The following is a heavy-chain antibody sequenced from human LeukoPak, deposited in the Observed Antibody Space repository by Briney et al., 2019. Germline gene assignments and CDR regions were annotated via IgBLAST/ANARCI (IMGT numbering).Heavy chain of an antibody. CDR1: GGTFSSYA. CDR3: ARSRITIFGAPDEGRNWFDS. J-gene: IGHJ5*01. V-gene: IGHV1-69*05. CDR2: IIPIFGTA. Sequence: SVKVSCKASGGTFSSYAISWVRQAPGQGLEWMGGIIPIFGTANYAQKFQGRVTITTDESTSTAYMELSSLRSEDTAVYYCARSRITIFGAPDEGRNWFDSWGQGTLVTVSS. D-gene: IGHD3-3*01.